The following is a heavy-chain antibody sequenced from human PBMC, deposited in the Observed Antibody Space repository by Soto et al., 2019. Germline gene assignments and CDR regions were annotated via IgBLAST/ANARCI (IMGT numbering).Heavy chain of an antibody. V-gene: IGHV5-51*01. CDR2: IYPGDSDT. J-gene: IGHJ6*02. CDR3: ARYCSGGSCYSDRAMDV. D-gene: IGHD2-15*01. CDR1: GYSFTTYW. Sequence: GESLKISCKGSGYSFTTYWIGWVRQMPGKGLEWMGIIYPGDSDTRYSPSFQGQVTITADKSISTAYLQWSGLKASDTALYYCARYCSGGSCYSDRAMDVWGQGTTVTVSS.